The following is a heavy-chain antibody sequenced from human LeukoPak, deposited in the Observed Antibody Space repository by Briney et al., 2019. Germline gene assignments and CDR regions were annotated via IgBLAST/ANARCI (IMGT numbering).Heavy chain of an antibody. CDR1: GFTFSSSA. J-gene: IGHJ4*02. D-gene: IGHD6-19*01. V-gene: IGHV3-23*01. CDR2: ISGSGGNT. CDR3: AKDWNVAVAGMGAFDY. Sequence: GGSLRLSCAASGFTFSSSAMSWVRQAPGKGLEWVSAISGSGGNTYYADAVRGRFTISRDNSKNTLYLQMSSLRAEDTAVYYCAKDWNVAVAGMGAFDYWGQGTLVTVSS.